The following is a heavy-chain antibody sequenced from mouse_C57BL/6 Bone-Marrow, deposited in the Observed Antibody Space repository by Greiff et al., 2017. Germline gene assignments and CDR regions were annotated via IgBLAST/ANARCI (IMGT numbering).Heavy chain of an antibody. D-gene: IGHD2-3*01. CDR3: ARDGYYGGAMDY. CDR1: GYTFTSYW. V-gene: IGHV1-64*01. J-gene: IGHJ4*01. CDR2: IHPNSGST. Sequence: VQLQQPGAELVKPGASVKLSCKASGYTFTSYWMHWVKQRPGQGLEWIGMIHPNSGSTNYNEKFKSKATLTVDKSSSTAYMQLSSLTSEDSAVXYCARDGYYGGAMDYWGQGTSVTVSS.